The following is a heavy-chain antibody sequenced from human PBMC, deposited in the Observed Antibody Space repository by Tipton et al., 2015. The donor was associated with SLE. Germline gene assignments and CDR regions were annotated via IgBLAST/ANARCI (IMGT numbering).Heavy chain of an antibody. CDR2: INHSGST. V-gene: IGHV4-34*01. D-gene: IGHD3/OR15-3a*01. CDR3: ARRDFWTGYFDY. J-gene: IGHJ4*02. CDR1: GGSFSGYY. Sequence: TLSLTCAVYGGSFSGYYWSWIRQPPGKGLEWIGEINHSGSTNYNPSLKGRVTISVDTSKNQFSLKLTSVTAADTAVYYCARRDFWTGYFDYWGQGTLVTVSS.